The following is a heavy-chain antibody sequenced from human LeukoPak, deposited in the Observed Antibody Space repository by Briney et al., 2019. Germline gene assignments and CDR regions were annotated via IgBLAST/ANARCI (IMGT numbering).Heavy chain of an antibody. D-gene: IGHD4-17*01. CDR2: INSDGSST. CDR3: ARHLYGDSPHGMDV. CDR1: GFTFSSYW. Sequence: PGGSLGLSCAASGFTFSSYWMHWVRQAPGKGLVWVSRINSDGSSTSYADSVKGRFTISRDNAKNTLYLQMNSLRAEDTAVYYCARHLYGDSPHGMDVWGKGTTVTVSS. J-gene: IGHJ6*04. V-gene: IGHV3-74*01.